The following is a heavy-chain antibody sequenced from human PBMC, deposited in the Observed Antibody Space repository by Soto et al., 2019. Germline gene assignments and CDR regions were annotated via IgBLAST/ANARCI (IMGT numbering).Heavy chain of an antibody. J-gene: IGHJ6*02. CDR1: GFTFDDYA. Sequence: GGSLRISCAASGFTFDDYAMHWVRQAPGKGLEWVSGINWNSGSIGYADSVKGRFTISRDNAKTSLYLQMNSLRAEDTALYYCAKDRGSGSYAANYYYYGMDVWGQGTTVTVSS. CDR2: INWNSGSI. D-gene: IGHD3-10*01. V-gene: IGHV3-9*01. CDR3: AKDRGSGSYAANYYYYGMDV.